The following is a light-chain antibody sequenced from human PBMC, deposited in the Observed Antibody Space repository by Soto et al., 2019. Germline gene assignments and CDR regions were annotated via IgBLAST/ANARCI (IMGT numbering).Light chain of an antibody. Sequence: DIQMTQSPSTLSASVGDRVTITCRASQSISNWLAWYQQKPGKAPKLLIYKASSLESGVPSRFSGSGSGTEFTLTISSLQPDEFATYYCQQYNSYSPYTFGQGTKLEIK. CDR2: KAS. V-gene: IGKV1-5*03. CDR1: QSISNW. CDR3: QQYNSYSPYT. J-gene: IGKJ2*01.